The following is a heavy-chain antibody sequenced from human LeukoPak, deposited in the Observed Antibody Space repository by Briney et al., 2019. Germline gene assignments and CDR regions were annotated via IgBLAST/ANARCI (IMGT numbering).Heavy chain of an antibody. D-gene: IGHD2-8*01. Sequence: SETLSLTCTVSGGSISSYYWSWIRQHPGKGLEWIGYIYYSGSTYYNPSLKSRVTISVDTSKNQFSLKLSSVTAADTAVYYCARALNGPYYFDYWGQGTLVTVSS. CDR1: GGSISSYY. CDR2: IYYSGST. V-gene: IGHV4-59*06. J-gene: IGHJ4*02. CDR3: ARALNGPYYFDY.